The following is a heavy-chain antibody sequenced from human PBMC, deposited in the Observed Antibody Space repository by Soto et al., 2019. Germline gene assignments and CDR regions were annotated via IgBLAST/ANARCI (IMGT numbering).Heavy chain of an antibody. CDR3: ARARYYYDSSGHGAGMDV. J-gene: IGHJ6*02. V-gene: IGHV3-33*01. D-gene: IGHD3-22*01. CDR2: IWYDGSNK. Sequence: GGSLRLSCAASGFTFSSYGMHWVRQAPGKGLEWVAVIWYDGSNKYYADSVKGRFTISRDNSKNTLYLQMNSLRAEDTAVYYCARARYYYDSSGHGAGMDVWGQGTTVTVSS. CDR1: GFTFSSYG.